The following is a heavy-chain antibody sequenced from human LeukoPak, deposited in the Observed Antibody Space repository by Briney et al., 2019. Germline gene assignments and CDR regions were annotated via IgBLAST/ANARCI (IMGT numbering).Heavy chain of an antibody. CDR3: SRDLLGSASSYSSGAWDY. CDR2: IIPLFGTA. CDR1: GYTFTSYY. V-gene: IGHV1-69*13. D-gene: IGHD3-22*01. J-gene: IGHJ4*02. Sequence: SVKVSCKASGYTFTSYYMHWVRQAPGQGLEWMGGIIPLFGTADYAQKFQGRGTITADESTTTAYMELSSLRLDDTAAYYCSRDLLGSASSYSSGAWDYWGQGTLVTVSS.